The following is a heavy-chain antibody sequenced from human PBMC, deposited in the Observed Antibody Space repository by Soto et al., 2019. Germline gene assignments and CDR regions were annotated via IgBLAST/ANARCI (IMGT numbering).Heavy chain of an antibody. CDR2: IVPIFIGSV. J-gene: IGHJ4*02. D-gene: IGHD3-10*01. CDR3: ARGVRTYGSGWNLYYFDY. Sequence: QVQLVQSGAEVKKPGSSVKVSCKPSGGTFSSYTVSWVRQAPGQGLEWMGGIVPIFIGSVHYAQKFQGRVTITADESTSTDYMELSSLTSEDTAVYYCARGVRTYGSGWNLYYFDYWGQGTLVTVSS. CDR1: GGTFSSYT. V-gene: IGHV1-69*01.